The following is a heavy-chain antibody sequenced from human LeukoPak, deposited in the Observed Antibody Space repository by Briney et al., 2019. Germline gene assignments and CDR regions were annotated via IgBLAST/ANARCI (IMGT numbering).Heavy chain of an antibody. D-gene: IGHD1-26*01. CDR3: AKAPSGSYYSGSDY. CDR2: ISGSGGST. CDR1: GFTFSSYA. V-gene: IGHV3-23*01. J-gene: IGHJ4*02. Sequence: GGSLRLSCAASGFTFSSYAMSWVRQAPGKGLEWVSAISGSGGSTYYADSVKGRFTISRDNSKSTLYLQMNSLRAEDTAVYYCAKAPSGSYYSGSDYWGQGTLVTVSS.